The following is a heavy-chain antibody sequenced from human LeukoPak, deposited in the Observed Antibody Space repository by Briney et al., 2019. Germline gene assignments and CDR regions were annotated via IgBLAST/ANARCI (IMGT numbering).Heavy chain of an antibody. CDR3: ARDLYYGSGGYYFDY. J-gene: IGHJ4*02. CDR2: IYSGGDT. Sequence: GGSLRLSCAASGFTVSSTYMSWVRQAPGKGLEWVWVIYSGGDTYYADSVRGRFTISSDNSKNTLYLQMNSLRAEDTAVYYCARDLYYGSGGYYFDYWGQGSLVTVSS. V-gene: IGHV3-66*01. CDR1: GFTVSSTY. D-gene: IGHD3-10*01.